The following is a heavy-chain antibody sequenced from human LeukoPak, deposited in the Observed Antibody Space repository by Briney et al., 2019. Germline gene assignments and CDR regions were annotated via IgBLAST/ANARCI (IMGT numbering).Heavy chain of an antibody. J-gene: IGHJ4*02. CDR2: INAGNGNT. D-gene: IGHD2-21*02. CDR3: ARDIVVVTAMFYFDY. CDR1: GYTFTSYA. Sequence: ASVKVSCKASGYTFTSYAIHWVRQAPGQRLEWMGWINAGNGNTKYSQKFQDRVTITRDTSASTAYMELSSLRSEDTAVYYCARDIVVVTAMFYFDYWGQGTLVTVSS. V-gene: IGHV1-3*01.